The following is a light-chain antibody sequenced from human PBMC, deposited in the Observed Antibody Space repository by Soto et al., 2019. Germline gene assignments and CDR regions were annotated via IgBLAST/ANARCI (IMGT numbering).Light chain of an antibody. J-gene: IGKJ1*01. V-gene: IGKV2-24*01. Sequence: DIVLTQTPLSSPVTLGQPASISCRSSQSLVYSDGNTYLSWLQQRPGQPPRRRIYQVSNRFSGVPGRFGGSGAGTDFTLEISRVEAEGGRVYYGVEVEHFPRTFGQGTKVEIK. CDR1: QSLVYSDGNTY. CDR3: VEVEHFPRT. CDR2: QVS.